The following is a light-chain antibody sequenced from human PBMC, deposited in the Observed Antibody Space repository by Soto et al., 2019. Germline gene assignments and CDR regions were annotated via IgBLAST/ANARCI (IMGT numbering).Light chain of an antibody. Sequence: QSVLTQPASVSGSPGQSITFFCTGTSSDVGSYDYVSWHQQHPGKAPKLIIYDVNNRPSGVPSRFSGSKSGNTASLIISGLQTEDEADYYCCAYSTSGTHVFGTGTKFTVL. V-gene: IGLV2-14*03. J-gene: IGLJ1*01. CDR3: CAYSTSGTHV. CDR2: DVN. CDR1: SSDVGSYDY.